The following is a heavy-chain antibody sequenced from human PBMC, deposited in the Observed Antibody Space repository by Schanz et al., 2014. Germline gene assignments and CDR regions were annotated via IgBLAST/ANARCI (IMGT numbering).Heavy chain of an antibody. CDR1: GYTFTTYY. D-gene: IGHD3-10*01. CDR3: VRAPHYGSGRHLDY. CDR2: INPTGGST. V-gene: IGHV1-46*03. Sequence: QVQLVQSGAEVKKPGASVKVYCKASGYTFTTYYLHWVRQAPGQGLEWMGIINPTGGSTTYAEKCRGRVTRASDTSTSTVYMELSRLRSEDMAVYYCVRAPHYGSGRHLDYWGQGTLVTVSS. J-gene: IGHJ4*02.